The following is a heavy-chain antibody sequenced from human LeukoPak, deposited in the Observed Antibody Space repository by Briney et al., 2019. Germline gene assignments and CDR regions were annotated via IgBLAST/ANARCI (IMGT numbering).Heavy chain of an antibody. Sequence: ASVKVSCKASGYTFTSYDITWVRQAPGQGLEWMGWMSPNSGSTGYAQKFQGRVTMTRNTSITTAYMELSSLTSEDTAVYYCARETTIPPYYFDYWGLGSQVTVSP. CDR1: GYTFTSYD. V-gene: IGHV1-8*01. CDR3: ARETTIPPYYFDY. CDR2: MSPNSGST. D-gene: IGHD3-9*01. J-gene: IGHJ4*02.